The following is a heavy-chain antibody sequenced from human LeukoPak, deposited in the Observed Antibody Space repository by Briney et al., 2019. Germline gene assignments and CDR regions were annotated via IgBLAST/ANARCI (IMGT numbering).Heavy chain of an antibody. Sequence: ASVKVSCKTSGYTFSTYGLSWVRQAPGQGLEWMGWISGNSGKTHYAQKFQDRVTLTTDTSSTTAFMELRSLRSDDTAMYYCARNAVSYFEFAPWGQGTLVTVSS. J-gene: IGHJ5*02. CDR3: ARNAVSYFEFAP. CDR2: ISGNSGKT. D-gene: IGHD1-26*01. CDR1: GYTFSTYG. V-gene: IGHV1-18*01.